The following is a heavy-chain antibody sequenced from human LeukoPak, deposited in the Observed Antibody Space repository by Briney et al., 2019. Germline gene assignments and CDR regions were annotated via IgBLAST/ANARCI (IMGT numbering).Heavy chain of an antibody. CDR2: ISWNSGSI. CDR1: GFTFDDYA. CDR3: ARGSWSWDYYYGMDV. Sequence: GGSLRLSCAASGFTFDDYAMHWVRQAPGKGLEWVSGISWNSGSIGYADSVKGRFTISRDNAKNSLYLQMNSLRAEDTALYYCARGSWSWDYYYGMDVWGQGTTVTVSS. V-gene: IGHV3-9*01. J-gene: IGHJ6*02. D-gene: IGHD1-26*01.